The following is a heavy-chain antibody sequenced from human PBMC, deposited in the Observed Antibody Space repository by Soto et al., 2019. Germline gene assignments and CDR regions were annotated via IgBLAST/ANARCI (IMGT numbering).Heavy chain of an antibody. CDR1: GFTVSSNY. CDR2: ISSGGST. V-gene: IGHV3-66*01. Sequence: EVQLVESGGGLVRPGGSLRLSCAASGFTVSSNYMSWVRQAPGKGLEWVSVISSGGSTYYADSVKGRFTISRDNSKNTLYLQMNRLRAEDTAVYYCARDRIPTGMDAWGQGTTVTVSS. CDR3: ARDRIPTGMDA. J-gene: IGHJ6*02.